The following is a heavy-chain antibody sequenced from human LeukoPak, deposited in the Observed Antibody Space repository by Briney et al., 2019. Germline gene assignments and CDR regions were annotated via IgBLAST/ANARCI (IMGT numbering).Heavy chain of an antibody. CDR1: GFTFSSYS. J-gene: IGHJ4*02. CDR3: AKDVGDSVWGSSDY. V-gene: IGHV3-21*04. D-gene: IGHD3-16*01. Sequence: GGSLRLSCAASGFTFSSYSMNWVRQAPGKGLEWVSSISSSSNYIYYADSVKGRFTISRDNSRNTLYLQMNSLRAEDTAVYYCAKDVGDSVWGSSDYWGQGTLVTVSS. CDR2: ISSSSNYI.